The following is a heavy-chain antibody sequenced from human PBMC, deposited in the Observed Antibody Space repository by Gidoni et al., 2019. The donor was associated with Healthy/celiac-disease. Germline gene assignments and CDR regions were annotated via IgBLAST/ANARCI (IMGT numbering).Heavy chain of an antibody. CDR3: ARGDILTGYFSYYMDV. D-gene: IGHD3-9*01. CDR1: GGSISSYY. J-gene: IGHJ6*03. Sequence: QVQLQESGPGLVKPSETLSLTCTVSGGSISSYYWSWIRQPPGKGLEWIGYIYYSGSTNYNPSLKSRVTISVDTSKNQFSLKLSSVTAADTAVYYCARGDILTGYFSYYMDVWGKGTTVTVSS. V-gene: IGHV4-59*01. CDR2: IYYSGST.